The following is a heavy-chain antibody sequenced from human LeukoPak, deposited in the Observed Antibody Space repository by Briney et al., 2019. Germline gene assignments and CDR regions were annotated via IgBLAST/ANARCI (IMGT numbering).Heavy chain of an antibody. J-gene: IGHJ3*02. Sequence: GGSLRLFCAASGFTFSNAWMSWVRQAPGKGLEWVGRIKSKTDSETTDYAAPVKGRVNISRDDSKDTLYLQMNSQKTEHTAVYYCTTVRHGGPRTWDDAFDIWGQGTMVTVSS. D-gene: IGHD1-26*01. CDR1: GFTFSNAW. V-gene: IGHV3-15*01. CDR3: TTVRHGGPRTWDDAFDI. CDR2: IKSKTDSETT.